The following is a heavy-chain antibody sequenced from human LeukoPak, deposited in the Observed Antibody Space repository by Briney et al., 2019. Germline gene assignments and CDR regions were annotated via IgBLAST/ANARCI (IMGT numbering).Heavy chain of an antibody. D-gene: IGHD1-26*01. CDR1: GGSSRNYY. Sequence: PPETLSLTSTELGGSSRNYYWSCGRQFPGKGLEWIGCVHYSGSTKYNPSLKSRVTISIETSKKQFSLKGTSVTAADTAVDFCARSIPVGATFFWGQGTLVTVSS. J-gene: IGHJ4*02. CDR2: VHYSGST. CDR3: ARSIPVGATFF. V-gene: IGHV4-59*01.